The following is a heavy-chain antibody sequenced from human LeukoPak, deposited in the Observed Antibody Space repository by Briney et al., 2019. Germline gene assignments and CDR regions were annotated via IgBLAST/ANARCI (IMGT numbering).Heavy chain of an antibody. Sequence: GESLKISCQGSGFSFTSYWIGWVRQMPGKGLEWMGIIYPGDSDTRYSPSFQGQVTISADKSISTAYLQWSSLKASDTAMYYCARHFQQLQVDYRGQGTLVTVSS. CDR3: ARHFQQLQVDY. J-gene: IGHJ4*02. CDR2: IYPGDSDT. V-gene: IGHV5-51*01. CDR1: GFSFTSYW. D-gene: IGHD6-13*01.